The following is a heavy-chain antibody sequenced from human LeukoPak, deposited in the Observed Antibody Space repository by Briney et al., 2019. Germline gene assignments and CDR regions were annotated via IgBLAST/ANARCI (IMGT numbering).Heavy chain of an antibody. CDR2: ITDSSSSM. V-gene: IGHV3-21*04. CDR3: ARDHRPLGYCSSTSCSFHSDDAFDI. CDR1: GFTFSSYT. Sequence: GGSLRLSCAASGFTFSSYTMNWVRQAPGKGLEWVSSITDSSSSMYYADSVKGRFTISRDNAKNSLYLQMNSLRAEDTAVYYCARDHRPLGYCSSTSCSFHSDDAFDIWGQGTMVTVSS. D-gene: IGHD2-2*01. J-gene: IGHJ3*02.